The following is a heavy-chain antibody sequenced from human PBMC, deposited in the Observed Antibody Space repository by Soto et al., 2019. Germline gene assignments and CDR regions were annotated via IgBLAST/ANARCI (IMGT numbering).Heavy chain of an antibody. CDR2: ISSIGST. J-gene: IGHJ6*02. Sequence: PSETLSLTCTVSGGSISRGDYFWSWIRQAPGKGLEWIGYISSIGSTYYNPSLKSRVSVSRDTSKNQFSLKLSSVTTTDTAVYYCARGLVIRPYYYHGMDVWGQGTTVT. CDR1: GGSISRGDYF. CDR3: ARGLVIRPYYYHGMDV. V-gene: IGHV4-30-4*01. D-gene: IGHD3-9*01.